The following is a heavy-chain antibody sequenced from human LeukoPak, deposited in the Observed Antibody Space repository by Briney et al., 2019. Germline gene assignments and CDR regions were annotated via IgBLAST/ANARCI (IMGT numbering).Heavy chain of an antibody. CDR2: MNPNSGNT. D-gene: IGHD2-15*01. CDR3: ARSGDYCSGGSCYRYGYMDV. J-gene: IGHJ6*03. Sequence: ASVKVSCKASGYTFTSYDINWVRQATGQGLEWMGWMNPNSGNTGYAQKFQGRVTMTRNTSISTAYMELSSLRSEDTAVYYCARSGDYCSGGSCYRYGYMDVWGKGTTVTISS. CDR1: GYTFTSYD. V-gene: IGHV1-8*01.